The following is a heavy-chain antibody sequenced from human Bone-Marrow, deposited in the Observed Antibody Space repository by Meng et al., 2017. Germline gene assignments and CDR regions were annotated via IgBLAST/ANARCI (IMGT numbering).Heavy chain of an antibody. CDR2: ISGSGTYT. D-gene: IGHD3-9*01. J-gene: IGHJ3*02. V-gene: IGHV3-23*01. CDR1: GFTFNNYA. Sequence: VKVLESGGGLVQPGGSLRLSCAASGFTFNNYAVGWVHQAPGKGLQWVSTISGSGTYTYYADSVKGRFTISRDNSQNTLYLQMKSLRAEDTAVYYCARRPQNYDSVGFDIWGQGTMVTVSS. CDR3: ARRPQNYDSVGFDI.